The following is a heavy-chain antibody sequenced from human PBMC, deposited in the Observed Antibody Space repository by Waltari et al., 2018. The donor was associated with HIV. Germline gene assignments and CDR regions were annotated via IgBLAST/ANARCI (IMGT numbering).Heavy chain of an antibody. CDR3: AKDISANYYDSQGGWYYDL. J-gene: IGHJ2*01. D-gene: IGHD3-22*01. V-gene: IGHV3-30*18. CDR2: RSYDGSKK. CDR1: GFTFKTYG. Sequence: QLQLVESGGGVVQPGRSLRLSCAASGFTFKTYGMHWVRQAPGKGLEWVAVRSYDGSKKDYGDSVKGRFTISKDNSKSTLYLQMNSLRAEDTAVYYCAKDISANYYDSQGGWYYDLWGRGTLVTVSS.